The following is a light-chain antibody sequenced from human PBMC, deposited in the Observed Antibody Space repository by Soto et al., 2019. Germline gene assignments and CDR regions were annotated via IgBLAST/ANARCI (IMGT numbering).Light chain of an antibody. Sequence: IVLTQSPGTLSLSPGERATLSCRASQSVSSSYLAWYQQKPGQAPRLLIFGTSIRATGIPDRFSGSGSGTDFTLTISRLEPEDFVVYHCQHYGCSPYTFGQGTKLEIK. CDR1: QSVSSSY. CDR3: QHYGCSPYT. CDR2: GTS. V-gene: IGKV3-20*01. J-gene: IGKJ2*01.